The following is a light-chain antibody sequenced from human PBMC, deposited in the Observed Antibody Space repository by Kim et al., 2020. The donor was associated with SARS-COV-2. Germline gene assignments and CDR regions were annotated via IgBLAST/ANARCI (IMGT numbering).Light chain of an antibody. CDR2: AAS. J-gene: IGKJ1*01. CDR3: QYYKDASL. CDR1: QGISSY. V-gene: IGKV1-27*01. Sequence: SATVGDRVTITCRASQGISSYLAWYQQKPGKVPQLLIYAASTLQSGVPSRFSGSASGTDFTLTISTLQPEDVATYYCQYYKDASLFGQGTKVDIK.